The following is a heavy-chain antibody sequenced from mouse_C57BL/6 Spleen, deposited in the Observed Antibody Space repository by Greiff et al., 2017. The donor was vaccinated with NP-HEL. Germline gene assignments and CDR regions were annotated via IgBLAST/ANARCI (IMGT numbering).Heavy chain of an antibody. J-gene: IGHJ2*01. D-gene: IGHD2-5*01. CDR2: IDPSDSYT. V-gene: IGHV1-50*01. CDR1: GYTFTSYW. Sequence: QVQLQQSGAELVKPGASVKLSCKASGYTFTSYWMQWVKQRPGQGLEWIGEIDPSDSYTNYNQKFKGKATLTVDTSSSTAYMQLSSLTSEDSAVYYCATYYSKEVFGYWGQGTTLTVSS. CDR3: ATYYSKEVFGY.